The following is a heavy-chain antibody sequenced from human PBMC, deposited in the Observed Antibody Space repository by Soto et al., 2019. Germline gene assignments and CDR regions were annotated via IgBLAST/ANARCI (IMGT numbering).Heavy chain of an antibody. J-gene: IGHJ6*03. D-gene: IGHD2-2*01. CDR2: IYYSGST. Sequence: PSETLSLTCTVSGGSISSSSYYWGWIRQPPGKGLEWIGSIYYSGSTYYNPSLKSRVTISVDTSKNQFSLKLSSVTAADTAVYYCNIVVVPAEGDYYYYMDVWGKGTTVTVSS. CDR3: NIVVVPAEGDYYYYMDV. CDR1: GGSISSSSYY. V-gene: IGHV4-39*01.